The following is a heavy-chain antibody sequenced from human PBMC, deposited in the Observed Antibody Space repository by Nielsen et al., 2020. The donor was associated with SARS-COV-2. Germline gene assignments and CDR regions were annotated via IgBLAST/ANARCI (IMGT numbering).Heavy chain of an antibody. CDR1: GFTFSSYG. Sequence: GSLKISCAASGFTFSSYGMHWVRQAPGKGLEWVAVISYDGSNKYYADSVKGRFTISRDNSKNTLYLQMNSLRAEDTAVYYCAKGGGRQWLVHGYWGQGTLVTVSS. V-gene: IGHV3-30*18. D-gene: IGHD6-19*01. CDR3: AKGGGRQWLVHGY. J-gene: IGHJ4*02. CDR2: ISYDGSNK.